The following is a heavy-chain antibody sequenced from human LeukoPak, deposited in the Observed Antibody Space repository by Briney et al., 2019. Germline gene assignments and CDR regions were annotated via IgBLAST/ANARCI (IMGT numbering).Heavy chain of an antibody. CDR1: GFTFSTYG. Sequence: GGSLRLSCAASGFTFSTYGMHWGRQAPGRGLEWVAVISYDGSEKYYPDSVKGRFTISRDNSRNTVFLQMNSLRAEDTAVYYCAKEQNSGRRDFDYWGQGTLVTVSS. V-gene: IGHV3-30*18. J-gene: IGHJ4*02. D-gene: IGHD6-19*01. CDR2: ISYDGSEK. CDR3: AKEQNSGRRDFDY.